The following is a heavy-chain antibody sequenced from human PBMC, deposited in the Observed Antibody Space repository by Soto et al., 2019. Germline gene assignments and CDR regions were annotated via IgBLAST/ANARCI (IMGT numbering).Heavy chain of an antibody. D-gene: IGHD6-13*01. CDR3: ARGGKAAAGKRRWFDP. J-gene: IGHJ5*02. Sequence: SETLSLTCTVSGGSISSSSYYWGWIRQPPGKGLEWIGSIYHSGSTNYNPSLKSRVTISVDTSKNQFSLKLSSVTAADTAVYYCARGGKAAAGKRRWFDPWGQGTLVTVSS. CDR1: GGSISSSSYY. V-gene: IGHV4-39*07. CDR2: IYHSGST.